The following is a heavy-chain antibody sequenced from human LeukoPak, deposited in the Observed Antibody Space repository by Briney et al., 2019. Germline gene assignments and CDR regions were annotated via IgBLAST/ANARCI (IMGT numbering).Heavy chain of an antibody. J-gene: IGHJ4*02. CDR2: IIPIFGTA. Sequence: ASVKVSCKASGGTFSSYAISWVRQAPGQGLEWMGGIIPIFGTANYAQKFQGRVTITTDESTSTAYMELSSLRSEDTAVYYCARDWYSGTLDYWGQGTLVNVSS. V-gene: IGHV1-69*05. CDR1: GGTFSSYA. D-gene: IGHD1-26*01. CDR3: ARDWYSGTLDY.